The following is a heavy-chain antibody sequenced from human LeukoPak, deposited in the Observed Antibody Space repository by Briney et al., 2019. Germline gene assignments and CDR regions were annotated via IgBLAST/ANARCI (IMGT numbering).Heavy chain of an antibody. Sequence: ASVKVSCKASGYTFTSYDINWVRQATGQGLEWMGWMNPNSGNTGYAQKFQGRVTMTRNTSISTAYMELSSLRAEDTAVYYCARDLRDIVGAFDYWGQGTLVTVSS. V-gene: IGHV1-8*01. CDR2: MNPNSGNT. D-gene: IGHD1-26*01. J-gene: IGHJ4*02. CDR3: ARDLRDIVGAFDY. CDR1: GYTFTSYD.